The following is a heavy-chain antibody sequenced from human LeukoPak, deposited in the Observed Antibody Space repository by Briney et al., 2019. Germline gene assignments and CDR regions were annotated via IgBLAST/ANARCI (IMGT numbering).Heavy chain of an antibody. CDR2: TLPSGRRT. CDR3: ARVSGKRFFSTRSFDY. Sequence: GASVKVSCKASGYSFTSYYVHWVRQAPGQGFEWMGMTLPSGRRTTYAQKFQGRVTMTRDTSTSTVYMELSSLRSEDTAVYYCARVSGKRFFSTRSFDYWGQGTLVTVSS. D-gene: IGHD3-3*01. V-gene: IGHV1-46*01. CDR1: GYSFTSYY. J-gene: IGHJ4*02.